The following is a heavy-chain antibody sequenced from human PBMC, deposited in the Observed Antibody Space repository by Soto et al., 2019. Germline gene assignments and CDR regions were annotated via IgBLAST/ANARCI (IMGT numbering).Heavy chain of an antibody. D-gene: IGHD3-10*01. J-gene: IGHJ6*02. V-gene: IGHV3-21*01. CDR3: ASIGAPGFGELSRRTNYYYYYGMDV. CDR1: GFTFSSYS. CDR2: ISSSSNYI. Sequence: KPGGSLRLSCAASGFTFSSYSMNWVRQARGKGLEWVSSISSSSNYIYYADSVKGRFTISRDNAKNSLYLQMNSLRAEDTAVYYCASIGAPGFGELSRRTNYYYYYGMDVWGQGTTVTVSS.